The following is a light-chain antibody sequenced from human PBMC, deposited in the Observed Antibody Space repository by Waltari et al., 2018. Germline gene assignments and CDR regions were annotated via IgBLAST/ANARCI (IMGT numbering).Light chain of an antibody. V-gene: IGKV2-28*01. Sequence: DIVMTQSPLSLPVPPGEPASIPCRSSQCLLHSNGNTYLDWYLQKPGQSLQLLIYLGSNRASGVPDRFSGSESGTDFTLKISRVEAEDVGVYYCMQALQTPLTFGGGTKVEIK. CDR1: QCLLHSNGNTY. CDR2: LGS. J-gene: IGKJ4*01. CDR3: MQALQTPLT.